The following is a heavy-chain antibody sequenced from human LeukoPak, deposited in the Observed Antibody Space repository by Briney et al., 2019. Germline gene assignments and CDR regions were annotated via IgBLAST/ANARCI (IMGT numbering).Heavy chain of an antibody. Sequence: ASVKVSCKASGYTFTSYDINWVRQATGQGLEWMGWMNPNSGNTGYAQKFQGRVTITRNTSISTAYMELSSLRSEDTAVYYCARALPYYDFWSGSYYYYMDVWGKGTTVTVSS. CDR3: ARALPYYDFWSGSYYYYMDV. V-gene: IGHV1-8*03. CDR2: MNPNSGNT. CDR1: GYTFTSYD. J-gene: IGHJ6*03. D-gene: IGHD3-3*01.